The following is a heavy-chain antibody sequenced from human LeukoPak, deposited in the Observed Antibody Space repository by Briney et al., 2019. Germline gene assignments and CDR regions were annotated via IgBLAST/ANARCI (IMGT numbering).Heavy chain of an antibody. V-gene: IGHV1-3*01. CDR2: INAGNGNT. Sequence: ASVKVSCKASGYTFTSYAMHWVRQAPGQRLEWMGWINAGNGNTKYSQKFQGRVTITRDTSASTAYMELSSLRSEDTAVYYCAIHQPGYNWSDDTENWFDPWGQGTLVTVSS. CDR1: GYTFTSYA. J-gene: IGHJ5*02. D-gene: IGHD1-20*01. CDR3: AIHQPGYNWSDDTENWFDP.